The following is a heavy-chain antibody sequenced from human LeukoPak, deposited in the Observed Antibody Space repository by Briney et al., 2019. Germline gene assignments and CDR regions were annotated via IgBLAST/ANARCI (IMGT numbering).Heavy chain of an antibody. J-gene: IGHJ4*02. CDR2: INPSGGST. D-gene: IGHD1-26*01. Sequence: GASVKVSCKASGYTFTSYYMHWVRQAPGQGLEWMGIINPSGGSTSYAQKFQGRLTMTTGTSTSTACMDLRSLRSDDTAVYYCARSHEREQLDYWGQGTLVTVSS. V-gene: IGHV1-46*01. CDR1: GYTFTSYY. CDR3: ARSHEREQLDY.